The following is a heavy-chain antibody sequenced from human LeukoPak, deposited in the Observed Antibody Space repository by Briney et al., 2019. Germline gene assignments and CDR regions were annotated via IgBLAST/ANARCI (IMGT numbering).Heavy chain of an antibody. CDR1: GGSFSGYY. CDR3: TRAVFDWSVRFDY. D-gene: IGHD3-9*01. V-gene: IGHV3-49*03. Sequence: LSLTCAVYGGSFSGYYWSWIRQPPGKGLEWVGFIRSKAYGGTTEYAASVKGRFTISRDDSKSIAYLQMNSLKTEDTAVYYCTRAVFDWSVRFDYWGQGTLVTVSS. CDR2: IRSKAYGGTT. J-gene: IGHJ4*02.